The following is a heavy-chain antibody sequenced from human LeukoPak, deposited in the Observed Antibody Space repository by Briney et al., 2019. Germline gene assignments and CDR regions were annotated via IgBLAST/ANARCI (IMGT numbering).Heavy chain of an antibody. J-gene: IGHJ4*02. Sequence: SCKVSGYTLTELSMHWVRQAPGKGLEWVAVISYDGSYKYYADSVKGRFSISRDNSKKTLYLQMSSLRDEDTAVYYCAGVSESGWYYFDYWGQGTLVTVSS. CDR3: AGVSESGWYYFDY. CDR2: ISYDGSYK. D-gene: IGHD6-19*01. CDR1: GYTLTELS. V-gene: IGHV3-30*03.